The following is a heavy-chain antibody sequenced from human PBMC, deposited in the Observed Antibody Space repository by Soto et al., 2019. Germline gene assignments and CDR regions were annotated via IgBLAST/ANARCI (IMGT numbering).Heavy chain of an antibody. Sequence: GEALKISCKGSGYSFTSYWIGWVGQMPGKGPEGMGIIYPVDSDTRYSPSFQGQVTISADKSISTAYLQWSSLKASDTAMYYCARHGNYDSSGYYTLGAFDIWGQGTMVTV. J-gene: IGHJ3*02. D-gene: IGHD3-22*01. V-gene: IGHV5-51*01. CDR3: ARHGNYDSSGYYTLGAFDI. CDR1: GYSFTSYW. CDR2: IYPVDSDT.